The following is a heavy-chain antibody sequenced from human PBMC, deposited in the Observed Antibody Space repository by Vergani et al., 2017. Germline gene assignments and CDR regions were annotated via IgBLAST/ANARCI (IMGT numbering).Heavy chain of an antibody. V-gene: IGHV2-26*01. CDR3: ARIPGRDGYND. D-gene: IGHD5-24*01. CDR1: GYSISSGYYW. Sequence: QESGPGLVKPSETLSLTCGVSGYSISSGYYWGWIRQPPGKALEWLAHIFSNDEKSYSTSLKSRLTISKDTSKSQVVLTMTNMDPVDTATYYCARIPGRDGYNDWGQGTLVTVSS. CDR2: IFSNDEK. J-gene: IGHJ4*02.